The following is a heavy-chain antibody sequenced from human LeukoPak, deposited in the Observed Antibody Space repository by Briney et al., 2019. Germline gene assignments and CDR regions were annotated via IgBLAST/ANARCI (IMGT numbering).Heavy chain of an antibody. CDR1: GYTFTSYG. V-gene: IGHV1-18*01. D-gene: IGHD6-25*01. CDR2: ISAYNGNT. CDR3: ARDLVAADAFDI. Sequence: ASVKVSCKASGYTFTSYGISWVRQAPGRGLEWMGWISAYNGNTNYAQKLQGRVTMTTDTSTSTAYMELRSLRSDDTAVYYCARDLVAADAFDIWGQGTMVTVSS. J-gene: IGHJ3*02.